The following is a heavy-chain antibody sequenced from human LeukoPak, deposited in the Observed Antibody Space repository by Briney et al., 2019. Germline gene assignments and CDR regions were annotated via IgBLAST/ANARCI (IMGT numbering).Heavy chain of an antibody. J-gene: IGHJ1*01. V-gene: IGHV4-39*07. CDR3: ARDVEDIVVVPDAPSHD. CDR2: IYYSGST. Sequence: NPSETLSLTCTVSGGSIISSSYYWGWIRQPPGKGLEWIGSIYYSGSTYYNPSLKSRVTISVDTSKNQFSLKLSSVTAADTAVYYCARDVEDIVVVPDAPSHDWGQGTLVTVSS. CDR1: GGSIISSSYY. D-gene: IGHD2-2*01.